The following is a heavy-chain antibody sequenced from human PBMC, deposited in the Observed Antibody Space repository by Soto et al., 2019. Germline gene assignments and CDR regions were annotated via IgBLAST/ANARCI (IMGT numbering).Heavy chain of an antibody. D-gene: IGHD6-13*01. J-gene: IGHJ6*02. CDR1: GFTFDDYA. Sequence: PGGSLRLSCAASGFTFDDYAMHWVRQAPGKGLEWVSGISWNSGSIGYADSVKGRFTISRDNAKNSLYLQMNSLRAEDTALYYCVRSLTAAGTYYGMDVWGQGTTVTVSS. CDR2: ISWNSGSI. V-gene: IGHV3-9*01. CDR3: VRSLTAAGTYYGMDV.